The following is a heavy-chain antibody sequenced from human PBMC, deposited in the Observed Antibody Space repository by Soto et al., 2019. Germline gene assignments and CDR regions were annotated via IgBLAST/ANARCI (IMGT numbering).Heavy chain of an antibody. D-gene: IGHD6-19*01. J-gene: IGHJ4*02. Sequence: GGSLRLSCAVSGFTFDDYAMHWVRQAPGKGLEWVAGIIWNSAYIVYADSVKGRFTISRDNAKNSLHLQMDSLRAEDTALYYCVKDSTVSGVRQGLDFWGRGTLVTVSS. CDR1: GFTFDDYA. V-gene: IGHV3-9*01. CDR3: VKDSTVSGVRQGLDF. CDR2: IIWNSAYI.